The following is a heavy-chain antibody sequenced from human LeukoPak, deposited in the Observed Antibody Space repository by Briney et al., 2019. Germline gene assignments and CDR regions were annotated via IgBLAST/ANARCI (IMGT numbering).Heavy chain of an antibody. D-gene: IGHD3-3*01. CDR1: GYTFTSYD. CDR2: MNPNSGNT. Sequence: ASVKVSCKASGYTFTSYDINWVRQATGQGLEWMGWMNPNSGNTGYAQKFQGRVTMTRNTSISTAYMELSSLRSEDTAVCYCARTQGVHYDFWSGYRKYFDYWGQGTLVTVSS. CDR3: ARTQGVHYDFWSGYRKYFDY. V-gene: IGHV1-8*01. J-gene: IGHJ4*02.